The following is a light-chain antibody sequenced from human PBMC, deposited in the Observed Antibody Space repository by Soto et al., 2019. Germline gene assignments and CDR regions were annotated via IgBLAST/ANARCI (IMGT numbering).Light chain of an antibody. Sequence: EIQMTESPSSMSTSVGDRVTITCRASENIRDFVNWYQQKPGKAPNLLIYGASTLQGGVPSRFSGSGSATDGTITISSLKNEDGATYYCQQTYGTTPTFGQGTKVDIK. CDR2: GAS. CDR3: QQTYGTTPT. V-gene: IGKV1-39*01. CDR1: ENIRDF. J-gene: IGKJ1*01.